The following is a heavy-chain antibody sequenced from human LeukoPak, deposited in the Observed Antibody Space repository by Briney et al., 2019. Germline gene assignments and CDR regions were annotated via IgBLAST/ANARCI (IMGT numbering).Heavy chain of an antibody. D-gene: IGHD3-10*01. V-gene: IGHV3-23*01. CDR1: GFTFNSYA. J-gene: IGHJ4*02. CDR2: ISGSGGST. Sequence: PGGSLRLSCAASGFTFNSYAMNWVRQAPGKGLEWVSTISGSGGSTYYADSVKGRFTISRDNSKNTLYLQMNSLRAEDTAIYYCAKESSLLRGPTVIYYFDFWGQGTLVTVSS. CDR3: AKESSLLRGPTVIYYFDF.